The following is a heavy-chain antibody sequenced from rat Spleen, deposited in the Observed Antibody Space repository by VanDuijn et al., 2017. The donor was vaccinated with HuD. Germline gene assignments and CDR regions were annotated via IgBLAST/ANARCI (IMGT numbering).Heavy chain of an antibody. Sequence: EVQLVESGGGLVQPGRSLKFSCVASGFTFSDYAMSWVSQAPKKGLEWVATILYDDTNTYYRDSLKGRFTISRDNTKNTLYLQKDSLRSEDTATYYGARHPQLGVFWYFDFWGPGTMVTVSS. CDR3: ARHPQLGVFWYFDF. CDR2: ILYDDTNT. CDR1: GFTFSDYA. V-gene: IGHV5-17*01. D-gene: IGHD5-1*01. J-gene: IGHJ1*01.